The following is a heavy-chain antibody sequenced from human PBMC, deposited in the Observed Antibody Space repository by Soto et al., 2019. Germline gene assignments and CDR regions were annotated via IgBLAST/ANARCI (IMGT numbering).Heavy chain of an antibody. D-gene: IGHD6-19*01. J-gene: IGHJ4*02. Sequence: SQTLSLTCAISGDSVSSNSAAWNWVRQSPSRGLEWLGRTYYRSKWYNDYAVSVKSRITINPGTSKNHFSLQLKSVTPEDTALYYCARLAPGGSGGGGDYWGQGTLVTVSS. CDR3: ARLAPGGSGGGGDY. CDR2: TYYRSKWYN. CDR1: GDSVSSNSAA. V-gene: IGHV6-1*01.